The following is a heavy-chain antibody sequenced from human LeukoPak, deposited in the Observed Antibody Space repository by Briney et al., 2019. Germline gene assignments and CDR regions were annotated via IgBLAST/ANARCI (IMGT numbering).Heavy chain of an antibody. CDR3: ARGRYNWNDGGFDY. V-gene: IGHV3-33*01. CDR2: IWYDGSNK. J-gene: IGHJ4*02. D-gene: IGHD1-1*01. Sequence: PGRSLRLSCAASGFTFSSYGMHWVRQAPGKGLEWVAVIWYDGSNKYYADSVKGRFTISRDNSKNTLYLQMNSLRVEDTAVYYCARGRYNWNDGGFDYWGQGTLVTVSS. CDR1: GFTFSSYG.